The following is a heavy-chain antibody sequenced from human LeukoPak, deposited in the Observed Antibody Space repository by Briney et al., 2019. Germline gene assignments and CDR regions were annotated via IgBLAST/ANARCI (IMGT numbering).Heavy chain of an antibody. D-gene: IGHD4-17*01. CDR3: AKGGAGYGDSRAFDY. CDR2: ISSSSSTI. V-gene: IGHV3-48*01. Sequence: PGGSLRLSCAASGFTFSSYSMNWVRQAPGKGLEWVSYISSSSSTIYYADSVKGRFTISRDNSKNTLYLQMNSLRAEDTAVYYCAKGGAGYGDSRAFDYWGQGTLVTVSS. CDR1: GFTFSSYS. J-gene: IGHJ4*02.